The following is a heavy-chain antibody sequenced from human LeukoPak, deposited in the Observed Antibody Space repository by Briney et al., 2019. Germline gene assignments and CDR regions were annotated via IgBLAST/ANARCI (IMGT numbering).Heavy chain of an antibody. CDR3: TSGGAAAGYYFDY. J-gene: IGHJ4*02. V-gene: IGHV6-1*01. D-gene: IGHD6-13*01. Sequence: SQTLSLTCAISGDSVSSDSAAWNWIRQSPSRGLEWLGRTYYRSKWYNDYAVSVKSPITIIPDTSKSQFSLQLNSVTPEDTAVYYCTSGGAAAGYYFDYWGQGTLVTVSS. CDR1: GDSVSSDSAA. CDR2: TYYRSKWYN.